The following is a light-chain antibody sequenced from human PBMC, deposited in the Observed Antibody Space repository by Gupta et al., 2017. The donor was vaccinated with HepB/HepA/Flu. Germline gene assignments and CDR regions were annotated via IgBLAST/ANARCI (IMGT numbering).Light chain of an antibody. CDR1: SSNIGSNP. J-gene: IGLJ1*01. CDR3: AAWDDTLNGRYV. Sequence: SVLTQPPSASGTPGQWVTMACSGSSSNIGSNPVNWYQQLPGTAPKLLIFGNNQPPSGVPDRFSGSTSGTSASLAISGLQSDDEADYYCAAWDDTLNGRYVFGTGTKVTVL. CDR2: GNN. V-gene: IGLV1-44*01.